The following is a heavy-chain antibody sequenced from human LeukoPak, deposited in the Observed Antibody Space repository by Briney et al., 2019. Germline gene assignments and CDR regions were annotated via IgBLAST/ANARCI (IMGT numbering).Heavy chain of an antibody. J-gene: IGHJ4*02. D-gene: IGHD3-3*01. V-gene: IGHV3-48*02. CDR2: ITSSSRTI. CDR3: ARELGFYYFDY. Sequence: GGSLRLSCAASRFTFSTYSMNWVRQAPGKGLEWVSYITSSSRTIYYADSVKGRFTISRDNAKNSLYLQMNSLRDEDTAVYYCARELGFYYFDYWGREPWSPSPQ. CDR1: RFTFSTYS.